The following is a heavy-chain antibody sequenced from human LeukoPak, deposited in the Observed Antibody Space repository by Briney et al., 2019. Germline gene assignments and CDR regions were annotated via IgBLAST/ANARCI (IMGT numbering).Heavy chain of an antibody. CDR2: IYYSGST. CDR3: ARVSPYYGTGGDY. CDR1: GGTISSGDYY. V-gene: IGHV4-30-4*08. D-gene: IGHD3-10*01. Sequence: SETLSLTCTVSGGTISSGDYYWSWIRQPPGKGLGWIGYIYYSGSTYYNPSLKSRVTISVDTSKNQFSLKLSSVTAADTAVYYCARVSPYYGTGGDYWGQGTLVTVSS. J-gene: IGHJ4*02.